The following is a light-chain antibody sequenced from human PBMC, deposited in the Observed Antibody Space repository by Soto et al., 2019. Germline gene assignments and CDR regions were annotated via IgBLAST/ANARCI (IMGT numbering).Light chain of an antibody. CDR1: SSNIGSNY. Sequence: QSVLTQPTSASGTPGQRVTISCSGSSSNIGSNYVYWYQQLPGTAPKLLIYRNNQRPSGVPDRFSGSKSGTSASLAISGLRSEDEADYYCAAWDDSLSGQVFGGGTKLTVL. CDR3: AAWDDSLSGQV. J-gene: IGLJ2*01. CDR2: RNN. V-gene: IGLV1-47*01.